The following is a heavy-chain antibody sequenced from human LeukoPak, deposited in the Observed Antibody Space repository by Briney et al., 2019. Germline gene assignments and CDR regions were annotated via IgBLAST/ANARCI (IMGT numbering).Heavy chain of an antibody. CDR3: ARHFHSAWFGF. Sequence: GESLKISCKCSGFDFTAYGIAWVRQMPGKGLEWMGNIYPGGSNGRYSPSFQGQVTMSADKSITTVYLQWSSLRASDTAMYYCARHFHSAWFGFWSQGSLVTVSS. V-gene: IGHV5-51*01. D-gene: IGHD5-18*01. CDR1: GFDFTAYG. CDR2: IYPGGSNG. J-gene: IGHJ4*02.